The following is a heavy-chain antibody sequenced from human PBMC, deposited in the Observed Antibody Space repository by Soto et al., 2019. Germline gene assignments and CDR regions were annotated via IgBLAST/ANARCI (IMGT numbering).Heavy chain of an antibody. D-gene: IGHD2-15*01. Sequence: QVQLVQSGAEVKKPGSSVNVSCKASGGTFSSYTISWVRQAPGQGLEWMGRIIPILGIANYAQKFQGRVTITADKSTSTAYMELSSLRSEDTAVYYCARVGCSGGSCYYDDAFDIWGQGTMVTVSS. V-gene: IGHV1-69*02. CDR1: GGTFSSYT. J-gene: IGHJ3*02. CDR3: ARVGCSGGSCYYDDAFDI. CDR2: IIPILGIA.